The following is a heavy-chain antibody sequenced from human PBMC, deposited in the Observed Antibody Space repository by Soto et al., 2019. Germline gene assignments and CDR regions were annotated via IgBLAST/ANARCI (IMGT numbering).Heavy chain of an antibody. CDR2: ITPFNGNT. Sequence: ASVKVSCKASGYTFTYRYLHWVRQAPGQALEWMGWITPFNGNTNYAQKFQDRATITRDRSMSTAYMELSSLRSEDTAMYYCARSARFNGGDWDAFDIWGQGTMVTVSS. V-gene: IGHV1-45*02. D-gene: IGHD2-21*02. CDR3: ARSARFNGGDWDAFDI. J-gene: IGHJ3*02. CDR1: GYTFTYRY.